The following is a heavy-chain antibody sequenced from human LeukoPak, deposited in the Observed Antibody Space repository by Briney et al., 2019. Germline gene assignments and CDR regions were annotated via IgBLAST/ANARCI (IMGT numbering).Heavy chain of an antibody. Sequence: PSETLSLTCAVSAYSITSGDYWGWIRPRPRKGLEGIGNIDHRGGTYYNPSLKRRVTMSGDTSKNHFSLRLTSVTLAATAVYYCARLLASAYYRSKNAFDMWGQGTMVIVSS. CDR3: ARLLASAYYRSKNAFDM. CDR1: AYSITSGDY. CDR2: IDHRGGT. D-gene: IGHD3-22*01. V-gene: IGHV4-38-2*01. J-gene: IGHJ3*02.